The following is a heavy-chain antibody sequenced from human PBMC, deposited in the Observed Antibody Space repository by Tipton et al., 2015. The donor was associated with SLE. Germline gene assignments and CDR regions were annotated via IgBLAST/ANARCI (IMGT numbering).Heavy chain of an antibody. CDR3: ARQLGAAYYYYGMDV. V-gene: IGHV4-34*01. D-gene: IGHD6-13*01. J-gene: IGHJ6*02. CDR1: GGSFSGHY. CDR2: INHSGST. Sequence: LRLSCAVYGGSFSGHYWSWIRQPPGKGLEWIGEINHSGSTNYNPSLKSRVTISVDTSKNQFSLKLSSVTAADTAVYYCARQLGAAYYYYGMDVWGQGTTVTVSS.